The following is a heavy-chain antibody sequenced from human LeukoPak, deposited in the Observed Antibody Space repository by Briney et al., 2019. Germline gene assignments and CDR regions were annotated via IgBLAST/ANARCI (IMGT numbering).Heavy chain of an antibody. Sequence: GGSLRLSCAASGFTFSSHGMHWVRQAPGKGLEGVTFISYDGSNKDYADSVKGRITISRHNSKNTLYLQVDSLRPEHTAVYYCARGGAGGIYGMDVWGQG. V-gene: IGHV3-30*02. CDR3: ARGGAGGIYGMDV. CDR1: GFTFSSHG. D-gene: IGHD1-26*01. J-gene: IGHJ6*02. CDR2: ISYDGSNK.